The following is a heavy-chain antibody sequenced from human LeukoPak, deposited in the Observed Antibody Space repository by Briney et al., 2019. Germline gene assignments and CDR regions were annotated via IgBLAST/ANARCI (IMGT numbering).Heavy chain of an antibody. D-gene: IGHD6-19*01. J-gene: IGHJ4*02. CDR2: IIPMFGIA. V-gene: IGHV1-69*13. CDR3: ARDRPYTGGWRGFDY. CDR1: GGTFSRYA. Sequence: SVKVSCKASGGTFSRYAISWVRQAPGQGLEWMGGIIPMFGIANYAQKFQGRVTTTADESTSTAYMELSSLRSEDTAVYYCARDRPYTGGWRGFDYWGQGTLVTVSS.